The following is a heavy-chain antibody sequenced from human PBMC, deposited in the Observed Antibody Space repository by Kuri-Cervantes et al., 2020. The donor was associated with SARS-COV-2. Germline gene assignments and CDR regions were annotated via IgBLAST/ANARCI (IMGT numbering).Heavy chain of an antibody. CDR3: ALETFDY. Sequence: GGSLRLSCAASGFTFSNHWTHWVRQAPGKGLVWVSSINTDGTTTNYADSVKGRFTISRDNSRNTVYLQMNSLRTEDTAVYYCALETFDYWGQGTLVTVSS. J-gene: IGHJ4*02. V-gene: IGHV3-74*01. CDR2: INTDGTTT. CDR1: GFTFSNHW. D-gene: IGHD5-24*01.